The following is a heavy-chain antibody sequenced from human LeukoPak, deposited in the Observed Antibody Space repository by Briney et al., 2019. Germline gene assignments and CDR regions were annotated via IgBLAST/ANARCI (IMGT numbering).Heavy chain of an antibody. CDR2: ISWDGGST. J-gene: IGHJ5*02. CDR3: AKDNRSRYSSSWKNWFDP. V-gene: IGHV3-43D*04. CDR1: GFTFDDYA. D-gene: IGHD6-13*01. Sequence: GGSLRLSCAASGFTFDDYAMHWVRQAPGKGLEWVSLISWDGGSTYYADSVKGRFTISRDNSKNSLYLQMNSPRAEDTALYYCAKDNRSRYSSSWKNWFDPWGQGTLVTVSS.